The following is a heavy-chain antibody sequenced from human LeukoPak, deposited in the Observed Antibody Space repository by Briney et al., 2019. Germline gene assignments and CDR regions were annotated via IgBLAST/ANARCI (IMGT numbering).Heavy chain of an antibody. CDR1: GFTFSNAW. D-gene: IGHD6-19*01. V-gene: IGHV3-48*04. Sequence: PGGSLRLSCAASGFTFSNAWMSWVRQAPGKGLEWVSYISSSSSTIYYADSVKGRFTISRDNAKNSLYLQMNSLRAEDTAVYYCARADLGYSSGWRDWGQGTLVTVSS. J-gene: IGHJ4*02. CDR3: ARADLGYSSGWRD. CDR2: ISSSSSTI.